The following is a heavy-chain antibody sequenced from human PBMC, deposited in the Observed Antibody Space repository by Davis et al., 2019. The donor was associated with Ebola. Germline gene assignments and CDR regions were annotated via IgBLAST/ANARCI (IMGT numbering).Heavy chain of an antibody. CDR1: GFTSDDYA. CDR2: ISWNSGSI. V-gene: IGHV3-9*02. J-gene: IGHJ6*02. D-gene: IGHD6-19*01. CDR3: AKALGGWYLDYYYGMDV. Sequence: SLTLSCAASGFTSDDYAMPWVRQAPGQGLEWVSGISWNSGSIGYADSVKGRFTISRDNSKNTLYLQMNSLRSEDTAVYYCAKALGGWYLDYYYGMDVWGQGTTVTVSS.